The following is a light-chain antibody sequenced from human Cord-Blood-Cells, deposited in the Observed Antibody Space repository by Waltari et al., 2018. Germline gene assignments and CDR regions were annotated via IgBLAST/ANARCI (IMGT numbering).Light chain of an antibody. CDR3: CSYAGSYV. Sequence: QSALTQPRSVSGSPGQSVTISCTGTSSDVGGYNYVSWYQQHPGKAPKLMIYDVSKRPSVVPDRFAGSKSGNTASLTLSGLQAEDESVYYCCSYAGSYVFGTGTKVTVL. J-gene: IGLJ1*01. CDR2: DVS. CDR1: SSDVGGYNY. V-gene: IGLV2-11*01.